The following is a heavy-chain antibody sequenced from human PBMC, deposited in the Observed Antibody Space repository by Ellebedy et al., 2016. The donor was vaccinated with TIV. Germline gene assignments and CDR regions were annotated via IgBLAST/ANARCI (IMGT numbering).Heavy chain of an antibody. J-gene: IGHJ6*02. CDR2: IYSGGST. D-gene: IGHD3-3*01. Sequence: GESLKISCAASGFTVSSNYMSWVRQAPGKGLEWVSVIYSGGSTYYADSVKGRFTISRDNSKNTLYLQMNSLRAEDTAVYYCARDMGFTTPLTNYYYYYGMDVWGQGTTVTVSS. CDR1: GFTVSSNY. CDR3: ARDMGFTTPLTNYYYYYGMDV. V-gene: IGHV3-53*01.